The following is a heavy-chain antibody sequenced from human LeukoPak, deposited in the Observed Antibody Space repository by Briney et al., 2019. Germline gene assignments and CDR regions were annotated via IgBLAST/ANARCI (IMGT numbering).Heavy chain of an antibody. V-gene: IGHV3-48*04. CDR2: ISSSSSTI. J-gene: IGHJ4*02. D-gene: IGHD3-22*01. CDR1: GFTFSSYS. Sequence: PGGSLRLSCAASGFTFSSYSMNWVRQAPGKGLEWVSYISSSSSTIYYADSVKGRFTISRDNAKNSLYLQMNSLRAEDTAVYYCASFGNWDYYDSSGYYRIWGQGTLVTVSS. CDR3: ASFGNWDYYDSSGYYRI.